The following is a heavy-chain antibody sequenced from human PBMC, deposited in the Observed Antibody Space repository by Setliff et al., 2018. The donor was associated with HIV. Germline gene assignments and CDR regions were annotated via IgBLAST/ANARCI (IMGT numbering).Heavy chain of an antibody. V-gene: IGHV4-39*01. CDR1: GGSISSSSYY. Sequence: LSLTCTVSGGSISSSSYYWGWIRQPPGKGLEWIGSIYYSGSTYYNPSLKSRVTISVDTSKNQFSLKLSSVTAADTAVYYCARHAGPYYNFWSGDYYMDVWGRGTTVTVSS. CDR3: ARHAGPYYNFWSGDYYMDV. D-gene: IGHD3-3*01. J-gene: IGHJ6*03. CDR2: IYYSGST.